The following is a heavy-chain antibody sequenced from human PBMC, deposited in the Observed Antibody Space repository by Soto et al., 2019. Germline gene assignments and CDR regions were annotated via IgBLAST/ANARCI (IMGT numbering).Heavy chain of an antibody. Sequence: PGGSLRLSCAASGFTFSDYYMSWIRQAPGKGLEWVSYISSSGSTIYYADSVKGRFTISRDNAKNSLYLQMNSLRAEDTAVYYCAREPVVDSSSSKPGYYFDYWGQGTLVTVSS. V-gene: IGHV3-11*01. CDR1: GFTFSDYY. J-gene: IGHJ4*02. D-gene: IGHD6-6*01. CDR2: ISSSGSTI. CDR3: AREPVVDSSSSKPGYYFDY.